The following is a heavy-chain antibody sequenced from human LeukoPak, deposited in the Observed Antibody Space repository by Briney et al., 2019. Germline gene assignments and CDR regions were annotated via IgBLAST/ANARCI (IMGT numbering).Heavy chain of an antibody. J-gene: IGHJ4*02. D-gene: IGHD4-17*01. V-gene: IGHV1-8*01. Sequence: ASVTVSCKASGYTFTSYDINWVRQATGQGLEWMGWMNPNSGNTAYAQKFQGRVTMTRNTSIATAYMELSSLTSEDTAVYYCARGPRDYGDYRSGYFDYWGQGTLVTVSS. CDR3: ARGPRDYGDYRSGYFDY. CDR2: MNPNSGNT. CDR1: GYTFTSYD.